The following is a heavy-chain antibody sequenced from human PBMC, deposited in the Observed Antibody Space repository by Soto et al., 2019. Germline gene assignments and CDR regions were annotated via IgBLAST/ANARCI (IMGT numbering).Heavy chain of an antibody. V-gene: IGHV3-30-3*01. Sequence: QVQLVESGGGVVQPGRSLRLSCAASGFTFSSYAMHWVRRAPGKGLEWVAVISYDGSNKYYADSVKGRFTISRDNSKNTLYLQMNSLRAEDTAVYYRARALHEYGSGSSGDYWGQGTLVTFSS. J-gene: IGHJ4*02. CDR2: ISYDGSNK. D-gene: IGHD3-10*01. CDR1: GFTFSSYA. CDR3: ARALHEYGSGSSGDY.